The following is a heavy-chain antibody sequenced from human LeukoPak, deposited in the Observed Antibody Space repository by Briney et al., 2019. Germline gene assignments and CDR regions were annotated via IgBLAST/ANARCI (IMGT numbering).Heavy chain of an antibody. Sequence: GGSLRLSCAASGFTFSSYSMNWVRQAPGKGLEWVSSISSSSSYIYYADSVKGRFTISRDNAKNSLYLQMNSLRAEDTAVYYCARSTIFGVAYQGYWGQGTLVTVSS. CDR1: GFTFSSYS. D-gene: IGHD3-3*01. CDR2: ISSSSSYI. CDR3: ARSTIFGVAYQGY. V-gene: IGHV3-21*01. J-gene: IGHJ4*02.